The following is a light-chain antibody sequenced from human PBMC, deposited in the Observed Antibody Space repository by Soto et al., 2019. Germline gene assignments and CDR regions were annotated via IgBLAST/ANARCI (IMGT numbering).Light chain of an antibody. J-gene: IGKJ4*01. CDR2: AAS. CDR3: QQSYTLSPLT. Sequence: DIKMTQSPSSLSASEGDRVIITCRISHIISNYLNWYQHKPGKAPKVLISAASNWQSGVPSRFSGSGSGTVFTLTISSLQPEDFATYFCQQSYTLSPLTFGGGTMVAIK. CDR1: HIISNY. V-gene: IGKV1-39*01.